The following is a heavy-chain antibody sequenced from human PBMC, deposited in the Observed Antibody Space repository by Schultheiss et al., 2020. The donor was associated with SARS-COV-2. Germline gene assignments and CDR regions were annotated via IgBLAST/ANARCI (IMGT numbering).Heavy chain of an antibody. J-gene: IGHJ4*02. D-gene: IGHD2-2*01. CDR2: IYYSGST. CDR3: ARSVVPAAYFDY. Sequence: SETLSLTCTVSGGSISSSSYYWGWIRQPPGKGLEWIGSIYYSGSTNYNPSLKSRVTISVDTSKNQFSLKLSSVTAADTAVYYCARSVVPAAYFDYWGQGTLVTVSS. CDR1: GGSISSSSYY. V-gene: IGHV4-39*07.